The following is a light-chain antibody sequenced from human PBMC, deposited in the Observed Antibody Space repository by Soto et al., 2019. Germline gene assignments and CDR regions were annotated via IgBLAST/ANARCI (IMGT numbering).Light chain of an antibody. CDR2: KAS. J-gene: IGKJ4*01. CDR1: QSISSW. CDR3: QQYNSYPALT. V-gene: IGKV1-5*03. Sequence: DIQMTQSPSTLSASVGDRVTITCRASQSISSWLAWYQQKPGKAPKLLIYKASSLESGVPSRFSGSGSGTEFTLTISSLQPDDFATYYCQQYNSYPALTFGGGTKLDIK.